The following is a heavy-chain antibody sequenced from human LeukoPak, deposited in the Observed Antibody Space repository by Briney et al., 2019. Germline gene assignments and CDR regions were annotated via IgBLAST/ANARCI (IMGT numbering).Heavy chain of an antibody. CDR3: ARRAYGDYNWFDP. V-gene: IGHV5-51*01. J-gene: IGHJ5*02. Sequence: PGESLKISCKGAGYSFTTYWISWVRQMPGKGLEWMGIIYPGDSDIRYSPSFQGQVTISADKSISTAYLQWSSLKASDTAMYYCARRAYGDYNWFDPWGQGTLVTVSS. CDR2: IYPGDSDI. D-gene: IGHD4-17*01. CDR1: GYSFTTYW.